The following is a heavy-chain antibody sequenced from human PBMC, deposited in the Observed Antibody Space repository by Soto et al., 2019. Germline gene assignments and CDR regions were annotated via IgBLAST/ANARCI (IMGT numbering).Heavy chain of an antibody. CDR2: IYYSGST. Sequence: SETLSLTCTVSGGSISSGGYYWSWIRQHPGKGLEWIGYIYYSGSTYYNPSLKSRVTISVDTSKNQFSLKLSSVTAADTAVYYCAREPKRGIDAARPLYGMDVWGQGPTVTVYS. V-gene: IGHV4-31*03. CDR3: AREPKRGIDAARPLYGMDV. CDR1: GGSISSGGYY. J-gene: IGHJ6*02. D-gene: IGHD6-13*01.